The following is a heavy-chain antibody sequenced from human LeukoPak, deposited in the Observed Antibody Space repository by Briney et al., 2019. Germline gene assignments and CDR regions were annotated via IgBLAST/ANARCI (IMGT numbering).Heavy chain of an antibody. J-gene: IGHJ4*02. CDR3: ARDMGIAASPFDY. CDR2: ISGSGGST. CDR1: GFTFSSYA. Sequence: PGGSLRLSCAASGFTFSSYAMSWVRQAPGKGLEWVSAISGSGGSTYYADSVKGRFTISRDNAKNSLYLQMNSLRAEDTAVYYRARDMGIAASPFDYWGQGTLVTVSS. D-gene: IGHD6-13*01. V-gene: IGHV3-23*01.